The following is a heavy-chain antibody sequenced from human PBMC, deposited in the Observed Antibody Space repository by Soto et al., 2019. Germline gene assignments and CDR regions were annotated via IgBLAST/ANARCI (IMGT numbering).Heavy chain of an antibody. CDR2: ISGSGGGT. D-gene: IGHD3-10*01. CDR1: GFTFSSYA. CDR3: AKVDYGSGSYSRLNWFDP. Sequence: GGSLRLSCAASGFTFSSYAMSWVRQAPGKGLEWVSAISGSGGGTYYADSVKGRFTISRDNSKNTLYLQMNSLRAEDTAIYYCAKVDYGSGSYSRLNWFDPWGQGTLVTVSS. V-gene: IGHV3-23*01. J-gene: IGHJ5*02.